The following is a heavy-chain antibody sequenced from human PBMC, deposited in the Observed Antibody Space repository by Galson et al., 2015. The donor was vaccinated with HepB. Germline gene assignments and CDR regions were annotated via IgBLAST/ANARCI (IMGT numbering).Heavy chain of an antibody. CDR2: IIPIFGTA. J-gene: IGHJ3*02. CDR1: GGTFSSYA. CDR3: ARVLDERERWHNNTFDI. Sequence: SVKVSCKASGGTFSSYAINWVRQAPGQGLEWMGGIIPIFGTANYAQKLQGRVTITADESTSTAYMELSSLRSEDTAVYYCARVLDERERWHNNTFDIWGQGTMVTVSS. V-gene: IGHV1-69*13. D-gene: IGHD5-24*01.